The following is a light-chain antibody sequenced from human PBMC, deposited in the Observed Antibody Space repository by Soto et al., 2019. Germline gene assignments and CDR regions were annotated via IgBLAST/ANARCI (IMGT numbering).Light chain of an antibody. V-gene: IGLV2-14*01. Sequence: QCVLTQPASVSGTPGQSITISCTRSNSDVGIYDFVSWYQHHPGRAPKLIVSEVSHRPSGVSNRFSGSKSGNTASLTISGLQSEDEADYYCISYTSDDVRYVFGTGTKLTV. CDR2: EVS. CDR3: ISYTSDDVRYV. J-gene: IGLJ1*01. CDR1: NSDVGIYDF.